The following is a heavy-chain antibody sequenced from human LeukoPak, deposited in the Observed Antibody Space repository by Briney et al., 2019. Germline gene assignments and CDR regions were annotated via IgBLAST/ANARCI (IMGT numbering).Heavy chain of an antibody. CDR2: IYSSGNT. D-gene: IGHD2-21*01. CDR1: GFTVSHNY. V-gene: IGHV3-53*01. J-gene: IGHJ6*03. CDR3: AKGRGEHVEGYYYYYMDV. Sequence: PGGSLRLSCAASGFTVSHNYMGWVRQAPGKGLEWVALIYSSGNTYYADSVQGRFSISRDNYENTLYFQMNSLRAEDTAVYYCAKGRGEHVEGYYYYYMDVWGQGTTVIVSS.